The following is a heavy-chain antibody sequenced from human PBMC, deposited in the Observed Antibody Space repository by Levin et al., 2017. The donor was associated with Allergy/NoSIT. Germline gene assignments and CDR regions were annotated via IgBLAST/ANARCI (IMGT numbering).Heavy chain of an antibody. CDR1: GFIFSTYT. CDR2: ISSSSSNI. Sequence: PGESLKISCAASGFIFSTYTINWVRQAPGKGPEWVSSISSSSSNIYYADSVKGRFTISRDNAKNSLYLQMNSLRAEDTAMYYCTRSRSMGDYGSGSYPFDSWGQGTLVTVSS. J-gene: IGHJ4*02. V-gene: IGHV3-21*01. CDR3: TRSRSMGDYGSGSYPFDS. D-gene: IGHD3-10*01.